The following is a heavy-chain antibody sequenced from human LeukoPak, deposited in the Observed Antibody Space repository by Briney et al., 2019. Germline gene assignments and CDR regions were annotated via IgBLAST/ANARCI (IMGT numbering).Heavy chain of an antibody. CDR2: INQDGSEI. V-gene: IGHV3-7*01. D-gene: IGHD3/OR15-3a*01. CDR3: ARQTGSGLFILP. J-gene: IGHJ4*02. Sequence: GGSLRLSCAASGFTFSRYWMRWVRQAPGKGLEWVANINQDGSEIYYLDSVKGRFTISRDNAKNSLYLQMNSLRAEDSAVYYCARQTGSGLFILPGGQGTLVTVSS. CDR1: GFTFSRYW.